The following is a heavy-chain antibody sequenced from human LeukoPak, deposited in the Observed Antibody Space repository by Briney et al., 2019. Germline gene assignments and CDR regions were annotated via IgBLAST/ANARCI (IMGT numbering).Heavy chain of an antibody. J-gene: IGHJ4*02. V-gene: IGHV3-9*01. CDR2: ISWNSGSI. CDR1: GFTFDDYA. CDR3: AKSFAWELLYYFDY. Sequence: GGSLRLSCAASGFTFDDYAMHWVRQAPGKGLEWVSGISWNSGSIGYADSVKGRFTISRDDAKNSLYLQMNSLRAEDTALYYCAKSFAWELLYYFDYWGQGTLVTVSS. D-gene: IGHD1-26*01.